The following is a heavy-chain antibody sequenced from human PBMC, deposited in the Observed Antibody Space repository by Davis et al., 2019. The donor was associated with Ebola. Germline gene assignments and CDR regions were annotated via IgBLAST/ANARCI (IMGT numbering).Heavy chain of an antibody. CDR2: ISSSGSTI. CDR1: GFTFSDYY. V-gene: IGHV3-11*01. D-gene: IGHD2-21*01. CDR3: AKRRIAWSDAYDY. Sequence: GESLKISCAASGFTFSDYYMSWIRQAPGKGLEWVSYISSSGSTIYYADSVRGRFTISRDNSKNTLYLQMTSLRAEDTALYYCAKRRIAWSDAYDYWGQGTLVTVSS. J-gene: IGHJ4*02.